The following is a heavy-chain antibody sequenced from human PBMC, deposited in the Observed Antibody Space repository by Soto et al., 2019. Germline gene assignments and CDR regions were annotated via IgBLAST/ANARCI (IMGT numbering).Heavy chain of an antibody. D-gene: IGHD1-26*01. Sequence: PSETLSFTCIVSVGSITSYHWSLIRQLPDKGLEWISYTSYTGNTNYNPSFQTRVTISIYTSKNQLSLKITSMTAADTAVYYCSRDMHPAFTHYFAPWAQGTFVTVSS. V-gene: IGHV4-59*01. CDR2: TSYTGNT. CDR3: SRDMHPAFTHYFAP. J-gene: IGHJ5*02. CDR1: VGSITSYH.